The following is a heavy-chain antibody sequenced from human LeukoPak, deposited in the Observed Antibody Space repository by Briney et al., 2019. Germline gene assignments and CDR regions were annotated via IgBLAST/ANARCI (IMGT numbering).Heavy chain of an antibody. CDR2: INHSGST. CDR1: GGSFSGYY. J-gene: IGHJ4*02. V-gene: IGHV4-34*01. D-gene: IGHD5-18*01. CDR3: ALRGGTAMVNFDY. Sequence: SETLSLTCAVYGGSFSGYYWSWIRQPPGKGLEWIGEINHSGSTNYNPSLKSRVTISVDTSRNQFSLKLSSVTAADTAVYYCALRGGTAMVNFDYWGQGTLVTVSS.